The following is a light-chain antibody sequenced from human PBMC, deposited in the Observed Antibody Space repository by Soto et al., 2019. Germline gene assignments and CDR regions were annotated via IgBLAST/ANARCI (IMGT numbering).Light chain of an antibody. CDR2: DAS. CDR1: QSISDW. Sequence: DIQMTQSPSTLSASVGDRVTITCRASQSISDWLAWYQQKPGKAPKLLIYDASILESGVPSRFSGSGSGTDFSLTISRLEPEDFAVYYCQQYGSSPPWTFGQGTTVEIK. V-gene: IGKV1-5*01. J-gene: IGKJ1*01. CDR3: QQYGSSPPWT.